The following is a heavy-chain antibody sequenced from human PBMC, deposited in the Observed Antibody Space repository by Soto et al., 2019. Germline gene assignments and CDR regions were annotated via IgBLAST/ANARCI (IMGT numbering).Heavy chain of an antibody. CDR3: ARADSEGDYDYVPTPRAAFDY. Sequence: QVQLVQSGAEVKKPGSSVKVSCKASGGTFSSYAISWVRQAPGQGLEWMGGIIPIFGTANYAQKFQGRVTITADESTSTAYMERSSLRSEDTAVYYCARADSEGDYDYVPTPRAAFDYWGQGALVTVSS. J-gene: IGHJ4*02. CDR2: IIPIFGTA. V-gene: IGHV1-69*12. CDR1: GGTFSSYA. D-gene: IGHD3-16*01.